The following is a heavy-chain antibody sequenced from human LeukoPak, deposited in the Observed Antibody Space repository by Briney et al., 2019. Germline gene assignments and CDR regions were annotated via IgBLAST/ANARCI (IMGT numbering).Heavy chain of an antibody. V-gene: IGHV4-34*01. CDR3: ARTFYGSSYGMDV. Sequence: SETLSLTCAVYGGSFSGYYWSWIRQPPGKGLEWIGEINHSGSTNYNPSLKSRVTISVDTSKNQFSLKLSPVTAADTAVYYCARTFYGSSYGMDVWGQGTTVTVSS. CDR1: GGSFSGYY. J-gene: IGHJ6*02. CDR2: INHSGST. D-gene: IGHD4-17*01.